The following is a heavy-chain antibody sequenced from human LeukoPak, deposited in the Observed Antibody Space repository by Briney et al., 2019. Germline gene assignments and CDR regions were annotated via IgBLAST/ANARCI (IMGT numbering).Heavy chain of an antibody. CDR1: GGSISSDY. J-gene: IGHJ4*02. V-gene: IGHV4-59*12. Sequence: SETLSLTCTVSGGSISSDYWSWIREPPGKGLEWSGYIYYSGSTNYNPSLKRRVTISVDTSTNQFSLKLSSVTAADPAVYYCARGGGSGSYYTIDYWGQGTLVTVSS. CDR3: ARGGGSGSYYTIDY. D-gene: IGHD3-10*01. CDR2: IYYSGST.